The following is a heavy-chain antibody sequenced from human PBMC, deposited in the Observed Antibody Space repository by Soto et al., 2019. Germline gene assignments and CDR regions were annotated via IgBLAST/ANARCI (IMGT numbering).Heavy chain of an antibody. J-gene: IGHJ4*02. D-gene: IGHD6-6*01. CDR1: GFTFSSYA. Sequence: EVQLLESGGGLVQPGGSLRLSCAASGFTFSSYAMSWVRQAPGKGLEWVSAISGSGGSTYYADSVKGRFTISRDNSKNTLYLQMSSLRAEDTAVYYCAKDWRDSSSSFDYWGQGTLVTVSS. V-gene: IGHV3-23*01. CDR3: AKDWRDSSSSFDY. CDR2: ISGSGGST.